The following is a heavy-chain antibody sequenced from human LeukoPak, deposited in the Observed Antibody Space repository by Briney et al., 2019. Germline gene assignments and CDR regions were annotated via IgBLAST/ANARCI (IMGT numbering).Heavy chain of an antibody. J-gene: IGHJ4*02. CDR3: AKQMAVDYFDY. V-gene: IGHV3-30*18. CDR2: ISYDGKNE. Sequence: GGSLRLSRAASGFTFSNFGMHWVRQAPGKGLEWVAVISYDGKNEYYTDSVKGRFTISRDKAKNTLYLQMNSLRAEDTAVYYCAKQMAVDYFDYWGQGTLVTVSS. CDR1: GFTFSNFG. D-gene: IGHD5-24*01.